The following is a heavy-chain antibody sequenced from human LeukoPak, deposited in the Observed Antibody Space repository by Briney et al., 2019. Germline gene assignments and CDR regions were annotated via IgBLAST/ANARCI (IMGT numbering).Heavy chain of an antibody. CDR2: IGYDGRNK. Sequence: GRSLRLSCAASGFTFSSYGIHWVRQAPGKGLEWVTFIGYDGRNKYYADSVKGRFTISRDNSKNTLYLQMNSLRAEDTAVYYCAKDNAYFYADYWGQGTLVTVSS. V-gene: IGHV3-30*02. J-gene: IGHJ4*02. CDR3: AKDNAYFYADY. CDR1: GFTFSSYG. D-gene: IGHD2/OR15-2a*01.